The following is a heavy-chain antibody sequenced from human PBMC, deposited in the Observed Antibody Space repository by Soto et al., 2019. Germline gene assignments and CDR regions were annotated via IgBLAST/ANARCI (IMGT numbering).Heavy chain of an antibody. D-gene: IGHD4-17*01. CDR2: IYYSGST. J-gene: IGHJ4*02. Sequence: PSETLSLTCTVSGGSISSYYWSWIRQPPGKGLEWIGYIYYSGSTNYNPSLKSRVTISVDTSKNQFSLKLSSVTAADPAVYFCARTGLTSFHYGDPSFNYWGQGTLVTVSS. CDR3: ARTGLTSFHYGDPSFNY. V-gene: IGHV4-59*01. CDR1: GGSISSYY.